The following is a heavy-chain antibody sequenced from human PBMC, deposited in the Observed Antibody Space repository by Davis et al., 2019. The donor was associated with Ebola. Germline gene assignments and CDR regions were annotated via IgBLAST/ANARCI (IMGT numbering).Heavy chain of an antibody. D-gene: IGHD2-2*01. J-gene: IGHJ6*04. CDR1: GYSFTTYG. CDR2: ININTGNP. V-gene: IGHV7-4-1*02. Sequence: ASVKVSCKASGYSFTTYGMNWVRQAPGQGLEWMGWININTGNPTYAQGFTGRFVFSLDTSVSTAYLQITSLKAEDTAGYYCARSSYTWYFSGMDVWGKGTTVTVSS. CDR3: ARSSYTWYFSGMDV.